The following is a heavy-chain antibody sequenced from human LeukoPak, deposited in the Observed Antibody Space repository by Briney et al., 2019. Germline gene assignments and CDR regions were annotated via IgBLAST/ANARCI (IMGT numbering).Heavy chain of an antibody. CDR3: ARVAEAAAFDS. CDR1: GFTFSSYA. D-gene: IGHD6-13*01. Sequence: SGGSLRLFCAASGFTFSSYAMSWVRQAPGKGLEWVSAISGSGGSTYYADSVKGRFTISRDNAKNSLYLQMNSLKPEDTAVYYCARVAEAAAFDSWGQGNLVTVSS. J-gene: IGHJ4*02. CDR2: ISGSGGST. V-gene: IGHV3-23*01.